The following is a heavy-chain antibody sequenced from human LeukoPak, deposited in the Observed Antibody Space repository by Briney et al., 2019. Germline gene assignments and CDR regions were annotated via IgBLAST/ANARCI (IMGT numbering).Heavy chain of an antibody. V-gene: IGHV3-11*01. CDR1: GFTFSDYY. J-gene: IGHJ4*02. D-gene: IGHD4-11*01. CDR2: ISSSGSTI. CDR3: AREPMTSTLDY. Sequence: GGSLRLSCAASGFTFSDYYMSWIRQAPGKGLEWVSYISSSGSTIYYADSVKGRFTISRVNAKNSLYLQMNSLRAEDTAVYYCAREPMTSTLDYWGQGTLVTVSS.